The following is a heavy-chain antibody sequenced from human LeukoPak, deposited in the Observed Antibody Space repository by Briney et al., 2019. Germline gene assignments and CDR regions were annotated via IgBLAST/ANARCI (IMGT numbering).Heavy chain of an antibody. J-gene: IGHJ4*02. CDR3: VSGAGGGYSYGYFDY. CDR2: ISHDGRHK. Sequence: GRSLRLSCAASGLSFGTYAMHWVRQTPAKGLGWVAVISHDGRHKFYSNSVKGRFTISRDNSKTMVSLQMNSLRLGDTAVYYCVSGAGGGYSYGYFDYWGQGTLVTVSA. CDR1: GLSFGTYA. D-gene: IGHD5-18*01. V-gene: IGHV3-30*04.